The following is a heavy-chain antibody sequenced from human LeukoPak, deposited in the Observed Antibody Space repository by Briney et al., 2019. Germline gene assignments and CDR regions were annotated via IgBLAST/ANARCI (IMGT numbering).Heavy chain of an antibody. Sequence: GESLKISCKGSGYSFTSYWIGWVRQMPGKGLEWMGIIYPGDSDTRYGPSFQGQVTISADKSISTAYLQWSSLKASDTAMYYCARQTTVTTAAHYYYGMDVWGQGTTVTVSS. V-gene: IGHV5-51*01. CDR3: ARQTTVTTAAHYYYGMDV. J-gene: IGHJ6*02. CDR2: IYPGDSDT. D-gene: IGHD4-17*01. CDR1: GYSFTSYW.